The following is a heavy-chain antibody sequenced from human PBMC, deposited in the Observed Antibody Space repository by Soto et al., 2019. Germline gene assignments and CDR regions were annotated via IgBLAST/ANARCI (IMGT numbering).Heavy chain of an antibody. CDR2: ISAYNGNT. CDR3: ARDLRSCSSTSCLADWFDP. J-gene: IGHJ5*02. D-gene: IGHD2-2*01. CDR1: GYTFTSYG. Sequence: EASVKVSCKASGYTFTSYGISWVRQAPGQGLEWMGWISAYNGNTNYAQKLQGRVTMTTDTSTSTAYMELRSLRSDDTAVYYCARDLRSCSSTSCLADWFDPWGQGTLVTVSS. V-gene: IGHV1-18*01.